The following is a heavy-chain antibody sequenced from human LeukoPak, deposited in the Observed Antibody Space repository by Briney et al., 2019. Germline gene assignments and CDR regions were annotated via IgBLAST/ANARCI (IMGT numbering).Heavy chain of an antibody. D-gene: IGHD2-2*01. CDR2: IYYSGST. CDR1: GGSISSSSYY. J-gene: IGHJ5*02. V-gene: IGHV4-39*01. Sequence: SGTLSLTCTVSGGSISSSSYYWGWIRQPPGKGLEWIGSIYYSGSTYYNPSLKSRVTISVDTSKNQFSLKPSSVTAADTAVYYCARQQQVVPAANNWFDPWGQGTLVTVSS. CDR3: ARQQQVVPAANNWFDP.